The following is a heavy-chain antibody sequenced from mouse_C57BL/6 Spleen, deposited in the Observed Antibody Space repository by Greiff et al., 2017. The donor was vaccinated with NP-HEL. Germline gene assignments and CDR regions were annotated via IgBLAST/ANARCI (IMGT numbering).Heavy chain of an antibody. CDR3: TSGSYFDY. CDR1: GFNIKDDY. D-gene: IGHD3-1*01. CDR2: IDPENGDT. Sequence: EVQLQQSGAELVRPGASVKLSCTASGFNIKDDYMHWVKQRPEQGLEWIGWIDPENGDTEYASKFQGKATITADTSSNTAYLQLSSLTSEDTAVYYCTSGSYFDYWGQGTTRTVSS. V-gene: IGHV14-4*01. J-gene: IGHJ2*01.